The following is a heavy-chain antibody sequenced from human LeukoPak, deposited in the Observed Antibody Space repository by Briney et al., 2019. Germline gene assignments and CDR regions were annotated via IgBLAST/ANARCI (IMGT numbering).Heavy chain of an antibody. V-gene: IGHV3-30*03. Sequence: QPGRSLRLSCVASGFTLRNYGMHWVRQAPGKGLEWVAVISYDGSNKYYADSVKGRFTISRENSKNTLYLQMNSLRAEDTAVYYCARDSISNDAFDIWGQGTMVTVSS. J-gene: IGHJ3*02. D-gene: IGHD4-11*01. CDR3: ARDSISNDAFDI. CDR2: ISYDGSNK. CDR1: GFTLRNYG.